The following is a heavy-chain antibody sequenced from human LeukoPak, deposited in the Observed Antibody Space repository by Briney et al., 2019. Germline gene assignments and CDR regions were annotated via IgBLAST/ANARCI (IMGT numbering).Heavy chain of an antibody. J-gene: IGHJ5*02. D-gene: IGHD3-10*01. Sequence: PSETLSLTCAVSGGSISSGGYSWSWIRQPPGKGLEWIGYIYHSGSTYYNPSLKSRVIISVDRSKNQFSLKLSSVTAADTAVYYCARGYYGSGSPTNWFDPWGQGTLVTVSS. CDR2: IYHSGST. V-gene: IGHV4-30-2*01. CDR3: ARGYYGSGSPTNWFDP. CDR1: GGSISSGGYS.